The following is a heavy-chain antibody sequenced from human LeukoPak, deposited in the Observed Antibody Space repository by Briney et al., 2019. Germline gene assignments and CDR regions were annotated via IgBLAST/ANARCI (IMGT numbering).Heavy chain of an antibody. J-gene: IGHJ4*02. CDR1: GYSFTNYW. D-gene: IGHD6-6*01. CDR2: IYPGDSDT. V-gene: IGHV5-51*01. Sequence: GESLKISCKGSGYSFTNYWIGWVRQTPGRGLEWMGLIYPGDSDTRYSPSFQGQATISADKSISTAYLQWSSLKASDTAMYYCARHEPGTPPGVSDFWGQGTLVTVSS. CDR3: ARHEPGTPPGVSDF.